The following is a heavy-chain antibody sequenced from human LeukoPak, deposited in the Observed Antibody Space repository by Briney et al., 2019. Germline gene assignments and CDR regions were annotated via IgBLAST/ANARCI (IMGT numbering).Heavy chain of an antibody. CDR1: GGTFSSYS. V-gene: IGHV1-69*04. CDR3: ARAQDTAMATDY. Sequence: GSSVKVSCKASGGTFSSYSISWVRQAPGQGLEWMGRIIPILGIANYAQKFQGRVTITADKSTSTAYMELSSLRSEDTAVYYCARAQDTAMATDYWGQGTLVTVSS. CDR2: IIPILGIA. J-gene: IGHJ4*02. D-gene: IGHD5-18*01.